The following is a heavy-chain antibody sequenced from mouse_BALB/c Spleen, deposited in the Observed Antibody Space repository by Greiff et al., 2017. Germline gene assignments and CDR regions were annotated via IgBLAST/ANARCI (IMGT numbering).Heavy chain of an antibody. CDR2: ISYSGST. D-gene: IGHD4-1*01. J-gene: IGHJ1*01. V-gene: IGHV3-2*02. Sequence: EVQLQQSGPGLVKPSQSLSLTCTVTGYSITSDYAWNWIRQFPGNKLEWMGYISYSGSTSYNPSLKSRISITRDTSKNQFFLQLNSVTTEDTATYYCARAGTWYCDVWGAGTTVTVSS. CDR3: ARAGTWYCDV. CDR1: GYSITSDYA.